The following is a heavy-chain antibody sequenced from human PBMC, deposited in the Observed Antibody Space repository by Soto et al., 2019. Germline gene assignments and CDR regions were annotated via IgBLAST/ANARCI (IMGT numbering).Heavy chain of an antibody. CDR2: INAGNGNT. J-gene: IGHJ6*02. CDR1: GYTFTIYA. Sequence: ASVKVSCKASGYTFTIYAMHWVRQAPGQRLEWMGWINAGNGNTKYSQKFQGRVTITRDTSASTAYMELSSLRSEDTAVYYCARANWNLHYYYYGMDVWGQGTTVTVSS. CDR3: ARANWNLHYYYYGMDV. V-gene: IGHV1-3*01. D-gene: IGHD1-7*01.